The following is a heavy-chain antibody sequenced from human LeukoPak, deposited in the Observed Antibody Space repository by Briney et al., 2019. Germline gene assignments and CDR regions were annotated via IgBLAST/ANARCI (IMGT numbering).Heavy chain of an antibody. J-gene: IGHJ4*02. V-gene: IGHV3-30*04. D-gene: IGHD3-10*01. CDR2: ISYDGSNE. CDR3: AKVPSQITMVRGVHFDY. CDR1: GFTFSSYA. Sequence: PGGSLRLSCAASGFTFSSYAMHWVRQAPGKGLEWVAIISYDGSNEYYADSVKGRFTISRDNSKNTLYLQMNSLRAEDTAVYYCAKVPSQITMVRGVHFDYWGQGTLVTVSS.